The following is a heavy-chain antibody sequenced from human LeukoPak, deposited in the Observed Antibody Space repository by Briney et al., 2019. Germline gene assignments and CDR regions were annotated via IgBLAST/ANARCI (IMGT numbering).Heavy chain of an antibody. CDR3: ARRGIYYYMDV. Sequence: PSQTLSLTCTVSGGSISSGSYYWSWIRQPAGKGLEWIGRIYTSGSTNYNPSLKSRVTISVDTSKNQFSLKLSSVTAADTAVYYCARRGIYYYMDVWGKGTTVTISS. CDR2: IYTSGST. V-gene: IGHV4-61*02. D-gene: IGHD2-15*01. J-gene: IGHJ6*03. CDR1: GGSISSGSYY.